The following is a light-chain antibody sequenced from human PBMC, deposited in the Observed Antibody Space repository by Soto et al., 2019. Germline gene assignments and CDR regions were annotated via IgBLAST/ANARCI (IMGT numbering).Light chain of an antibody. J-gene: IGKJ5*01. V-gene: IGKV3-11*01. Sequence: EVVFTQSPVTLSLSSVERATLSCRASQSFRGLLAWYQQKPGQAPRLLIYDAYNRATGVPPRFSGSGSGTDFTLTISSLEPEDSAVYYCQKRHMWPIKFGQGTRLEIK. CDR1: QSFRGL. CDR2: DAY. CDR3: QKRHMWPIK.